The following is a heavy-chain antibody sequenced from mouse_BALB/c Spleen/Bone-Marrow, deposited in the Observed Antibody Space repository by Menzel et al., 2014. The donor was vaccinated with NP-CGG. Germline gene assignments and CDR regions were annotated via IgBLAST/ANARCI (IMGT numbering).Heavy chain of an antibody. CDR1: GYTFTSYW. CDR3: ARLVIYYYGSSYGAMDY. Sequence: VQLVESGAELVKPGASVKLSCKASGYTFTSYWMHWVKQRPGQGLEWIGEIDPSDSYTKYNQNFKGKATLTVDKSSSTAYIQHSSLTSEDSAVYYCARLVIYYYGSSYGAMDYWGQGTSVTVSS. D-gene: IGHD1-1*01. J-gene: IGHJ4*01. V-gene: IGHV1-69*02. CDR2: IDPSDSYT.